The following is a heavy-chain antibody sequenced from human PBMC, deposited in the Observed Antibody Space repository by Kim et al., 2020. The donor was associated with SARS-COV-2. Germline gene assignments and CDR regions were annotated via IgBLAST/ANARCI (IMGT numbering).Heavy chain of an antibody. Sequence: GGSLRLSCAASGFILSKYEMTWVRQAPGKGLEWISYINTNSGTKYYADSLNGRFIVSRDNANNSFFLQMNRLRVEDTAVYYCARVPVWFGEVSSLLLYYYGMDVWGQGTTVTVSS. D-gene: IGHD3-10*01. CDR1: GFILSKYE. CDR3: ARVPVWFGEVSSLLLYYYGMDV. J-gene: IGHJ6*02. V-gene: IGHV3-48*03. CDR2: INTNSGTK.